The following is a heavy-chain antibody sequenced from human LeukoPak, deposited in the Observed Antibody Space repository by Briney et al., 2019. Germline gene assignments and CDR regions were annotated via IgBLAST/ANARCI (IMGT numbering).Heavy chain of an antibody. J-gene: IGHJ6*03. CDR2: KNPSESP. Sequence: SETLPHTCGVYGGPFRGYQWTWIRQTTEKGREWIGEKNPSESPSYNPSLKSRVTISVDTSKDQFSLKLSSVTAADTAVYYCARGRQDGTMIVVVMTAVSYYLDVWGKGTTVTVS. CDR1: GGPFRGYQ. D-gene: IGHD3-22*01. V-gene: IGHV4-34*01. CDR3: ARGRQDGTMIVVVMTAVSYYLDV.